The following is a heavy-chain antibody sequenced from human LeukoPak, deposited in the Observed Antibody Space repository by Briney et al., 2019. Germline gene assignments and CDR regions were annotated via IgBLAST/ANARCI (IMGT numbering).Heavy chain of an antibody. CDR3: ARERYCGGDCHTFDY. CDR1: GGSISSFY. D-gene: IGHD2-21*02. Sequence: SETLSLTCTVSGGSISSFYWSWIRQPAGKGLEWIGRIYTSGSTNYNPSLKSRVTMSVDTSKNQFSLKLSSVTAADTAVYYRARERYCGGDCHTFDYWGQGTLVTVSS. V-gene: IGHV4-4*07. J-gene: IGHJ4*02. CDR2: IYTSGST.